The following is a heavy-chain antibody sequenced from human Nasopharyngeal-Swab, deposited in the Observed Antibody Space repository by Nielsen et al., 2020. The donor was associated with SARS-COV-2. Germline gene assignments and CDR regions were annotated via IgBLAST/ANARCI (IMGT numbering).Heavy chain of an antibody. D-gene: IGHD4-11*01. CDR2: ISGSGGST. CDR3: ARDGYSNPLGDV. J-gene: IGHJ6*04. Sequence: GESLKISCAASGFTFSSYAMSWVRQAPGKGLEWVSAISGSGGSTYYADSVKGRFTISRDNSKNTLYLQMNSLRAEDTAVYYCARDGYSNPLGDVWGKGTTVTVSS. CDR1: GFTFSSYA. V-gene: IGHV3-23*01.